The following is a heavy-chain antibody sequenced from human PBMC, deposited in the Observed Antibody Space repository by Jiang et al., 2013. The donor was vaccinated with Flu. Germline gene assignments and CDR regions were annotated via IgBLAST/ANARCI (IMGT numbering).Heavy chain of an antibody. J-gene: IGHJ5*02. CDR2: IYTSGST. D-gene: IGHD3-3*01. CDR1: SISSYY. Sequence: SISSYYWSVDPAARGKGLEWIGRIYTSGSTNYNPSLKSRVTMSVDTSKNQFSLKLSSVTAADTAVYYCARGRFLEWSNWVDPWGQGTLVTVSS. CDR3: ARGRFLEWSNWVDP. V-gene: IGHV4-4*07.